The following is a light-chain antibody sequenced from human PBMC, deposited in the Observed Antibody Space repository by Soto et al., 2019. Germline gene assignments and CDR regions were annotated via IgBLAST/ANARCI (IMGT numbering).Light chain of an antibody. V-gene: IGKV1-5*01. CDR3: QQYNNYPRT. CDR2: DAS. Sequence: DIQMTQSPTTLSASIGDRVTITCRASESIRTWLAWYQHKPGKAPKFLIYDASTLQSGVPSRFSGSGSGTEFPLTISSLQPDDFETYYRQQYNNYPRTFGHGTKVDIK. CDR1: ESIRTW. J-gene: IGKJ1*01.